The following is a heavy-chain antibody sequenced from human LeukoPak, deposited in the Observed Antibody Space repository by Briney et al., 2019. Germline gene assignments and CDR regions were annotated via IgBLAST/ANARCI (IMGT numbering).Heavy chain of an antibody. Sequence: SETLSLTCAVYGGSFSGYYWSWIRQPPGKGLEWIGEIDHSGSTNYNPSLKSRVTISVDTSKNQFSLKLSSVTAADTAVYYCARVLRGVIEAFIHFDYWGQGTLVTVSS. J-gene: IGHJ4*02. D-gene: IGHD3-22*01. CDR1: GGSFSGYY. CDR3: ARVLRGVIEAFIHFDY. CDR2: IDHSGST. V-gene: IGHV4-34*01.